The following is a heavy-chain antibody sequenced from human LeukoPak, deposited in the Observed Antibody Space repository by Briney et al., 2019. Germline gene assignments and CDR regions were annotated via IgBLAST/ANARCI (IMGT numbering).Heavy chain of an antibody. Sequence: ASVKVSCKASGYTFTSYDINWVRQATGQGLEWMGWMNPNSGNTGYAQKFQGRVTMTRNTSISTAYTELSSLRSEDTAVYYCARGPLSSSSTPYYYYMDVWGKGTTVTVSS. CDR3: ARGPLSSSSTPYYYYMDV. CDR2: MNPNSGNT. D-gene: IGHD6-6*01. J-gene: IGHJ6*03. V-gene: IGHV1-8*01. CDR1: GYTFTSYD.